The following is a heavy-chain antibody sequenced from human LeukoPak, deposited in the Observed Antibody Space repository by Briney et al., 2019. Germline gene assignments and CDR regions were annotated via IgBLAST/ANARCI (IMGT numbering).Heavy chain of an antibody. CDR3: ARDRNRGDFDY. J-gene: IGHJ4*02. CDR1: GGSISSYY. Sequence: SDTLSLTCTVSGGSISSYYWSWIRQPPGKGLEWIGYIYYSGSTNYNPSLKSRVTISVDTSKNQFSLKLSSVTAADTAVYYCARDRNRGDFDYWGQGTLVTVSS. D-gene: IGHD3-10*01. CDR2: IYYSGST. V-gene: IGHV4-59*01.